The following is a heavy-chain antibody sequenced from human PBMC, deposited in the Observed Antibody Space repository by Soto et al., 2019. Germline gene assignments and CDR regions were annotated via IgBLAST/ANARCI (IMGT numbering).Heavy chain of an antibody. CDR3: ARLEGLATISYYFDY. Sequence: QLQLQESGPGLVKPSETLSLTCTVSGGSVSSSNYYWGWIRQSPGKGLEWIGSIYYSGSTYYNPPLGGRVTISIDKSKNQFSLKVISVTAADTAVYYCARLEGLATISYYFDYWGQGTLVTVSS. CDR1: GGSVSSSNYY. CDR2: IYYSGST. J-gene: IGHJ4*02. V-gene: IGHV4-39*01. D-gene: IGHD3-9*01.